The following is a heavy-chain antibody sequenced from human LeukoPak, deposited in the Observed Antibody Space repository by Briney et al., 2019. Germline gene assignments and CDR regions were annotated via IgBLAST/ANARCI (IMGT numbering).Heavy chain of an antibody. D-gene: IGHD3-10*01. CDR2: MNPNSGNT. J-gene: IGHJ4*02. Sequence: ASVKVSCKASGYTFTSYDINWVRQATGQGREWMGWMNPNSGNTGYAQKFQGRVTMTRNTSISTAYMELSSLRSEDTAVYYCARGLGLVRGVIITSFDYWGQGTLVTVSS. V-gene: IGHV1-8*01. CDR3: ARGLGLVRGVIITSFDY. CDR1: GYTFTSYD.